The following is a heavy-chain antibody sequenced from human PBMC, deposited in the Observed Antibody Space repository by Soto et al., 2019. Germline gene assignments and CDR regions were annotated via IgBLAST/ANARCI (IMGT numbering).Heavy chain of an antibody. Sequence: SETLSLTCTVSGGSISSYYWSWIRQPPGKGLEWIGYIYYSGSTNYNPSLKSRVTISVDTSRNQFSLKLSSVTAADTAVYYCARDRDSSGYSAYWGQGTLVPVSS. D-gene: IGHD3-22*01. V-gene: IGHV4-59*01. J-gene: IGHJ4*02. CDR1: GGSISSYY. CDR2: IYYSGST. CDR3: ARDRDSSGYSAY.